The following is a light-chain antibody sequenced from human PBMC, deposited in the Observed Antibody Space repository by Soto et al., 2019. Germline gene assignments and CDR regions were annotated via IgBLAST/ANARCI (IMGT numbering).Light chain of an antibody. V-gene: IGLV3-21*02. J-gene: IGLJ1*01. CDR3: QVWDSSSDHYV. CDR2: DDS. CDR1: NIESKS. Sequence: SYELTQPPSVSVAPGQTARITCGGSNIESKSVNWYQQKPGQAPLLVLYDDSDRPSGIPERFSGSNSENTATLTISRVEAGDEADYYCQVWDSSSDHYVFGTGTKVTVL.